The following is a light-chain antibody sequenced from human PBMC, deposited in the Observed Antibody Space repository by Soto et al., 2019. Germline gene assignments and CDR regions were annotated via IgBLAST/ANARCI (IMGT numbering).Light chain of an antibody. V-gene: IGKV3-20*01. Sequence: EIVLTQSPGTLSLSPGERATLSCRASQSVSSSYLAWYQQKPGQAPRLLIYGASSRATGIPDRFSGSGSGTVFTLTISRLEPEDLAVYYWQQYGSSRTFGQGTNVEIK. CDR3: QQYGSSRT. CDR2: GAS. CDR1: QSVSSSY. J-gene: IGKJ1*01.